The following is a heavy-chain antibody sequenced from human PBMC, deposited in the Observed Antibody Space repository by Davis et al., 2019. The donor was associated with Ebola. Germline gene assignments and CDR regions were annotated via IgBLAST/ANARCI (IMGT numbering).Heavy chain of an antibody. CDR1: GFISSSYV. J-gene: IGHJ3*02. CDR2: LGTSADT. CDR3: AKDTSNIWFDI. D-gene: IGHD1-26*01. Sequence: GESLKISCAASGFISSSYVMSWVRQAPGKGLEWVSTLGTSADTYYADSVKGRFTISRDNSKNTLYLQMNGLRVEDTAIYYCAKDTSNIWFDIWGQGTMVTVSS. V-gene: IGHV3-23*01.